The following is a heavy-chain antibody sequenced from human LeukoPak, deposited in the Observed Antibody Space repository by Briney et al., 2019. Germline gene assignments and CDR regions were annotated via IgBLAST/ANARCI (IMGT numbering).Heavy chain of an antibody. V-gene: IGHV3-30-3*01. CDR3: AREGREYSSSSAFDY. Sequence: GGSLRLSCAASGFTFSSYAMHWVRQAPGKGLEWVAVISYDGSNKYYADSVKGRFTISRDNSKNTLYLQMNSLRAEDTAVYYCAREGREYSSSSAFDYWGQGTLVTVSS. CDR2: ISYDGSNK. CDR1: GFTFSSYA. J-gene: IGHJ4*02. D-gene: IGHD6-6*01.